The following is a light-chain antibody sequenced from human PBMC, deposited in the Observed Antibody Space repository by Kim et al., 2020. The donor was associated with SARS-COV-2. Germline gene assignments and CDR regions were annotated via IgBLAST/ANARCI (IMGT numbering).Light chain of an antibody. CDR2: DVS. J-gene: IGLJ3*02. Sequence: GQSITISCSGTSSDVGGYYYFSYYQQHPATAPKLMFYDVSHPPSVVSSCFSGSTSGNTSPLTISRLQADDAADYYGSSYTSISTLVFGGGTQLTVL. V-gene: IGLV2-14*03. CDR3: SSYTSISTLV. CDR1: SSDVGGYYY.